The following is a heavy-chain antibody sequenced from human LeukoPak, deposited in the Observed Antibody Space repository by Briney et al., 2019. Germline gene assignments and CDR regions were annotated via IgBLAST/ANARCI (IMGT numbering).Heavy chain of an antibody. Sequence: PGESLKISCKGSGYSFTSYWIGWVRQMPGKGLEWMGIIYPGDSDTRYSPSFQGQVTISADKSISTAYLQWSSLKASDTAMYYCARRSNINYYDSSGYYQVGTAFDIWGQGTMVTVSS. CDR2: IYPGDSDT. D-gene: IGHD3-22*01. J-gene: IGHJ3*02. V-gene: IGHV5-51*01. CDR1: GYSFTSYW. CDR3: ARRSNINYYDSSGYYQVGTAFDI.